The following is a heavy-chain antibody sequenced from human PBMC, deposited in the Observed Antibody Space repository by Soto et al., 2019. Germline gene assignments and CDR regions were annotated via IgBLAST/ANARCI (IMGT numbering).Heavy chain of an antibody. V-gene: IGHV4-34*01. CDR2: INHSGST. D-gene: IGHD5-12*01. Sequence: SETLSLTCAVYGGSFSGYYWSWIRQPPGKGLEWIGEINHSGSTNYNPSLKSRVTISVDTSKNQFSLKLSSVTAADTAVYYCARGATSRWFDPWGQGTLVTVSS. CDR1: GGSFSGYY. J-gene: IGHJ5*02. CDR3: ARGATSRWFDP.